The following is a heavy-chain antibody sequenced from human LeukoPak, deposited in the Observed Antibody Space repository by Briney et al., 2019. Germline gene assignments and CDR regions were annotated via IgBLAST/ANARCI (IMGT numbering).Heavy chain of an antibody. D-gene: IGHD1-26*01. CDR3: ARAGGSYAFDI. CDR2: ISNSGDTM. V-gene: IGHV3-11*04. CDR1: GFTFSDYY. J-gene: IGHJ3*02. Sequence: PEGSLRLSCAASGFTFSDYYMGWMRQAPGKGLEWVSYISNSGDTMYYVDSVKGRFTISRDNAKNSLFLQMSSLRVEDTTIYYCARAGGSYAFDIWGQGTMVTVSS.